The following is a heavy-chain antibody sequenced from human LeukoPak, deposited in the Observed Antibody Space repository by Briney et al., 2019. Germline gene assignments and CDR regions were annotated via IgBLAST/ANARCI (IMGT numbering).Heavy chain of an antibody. Sequence: ASVRVSCKASGYTFTGYYMHWVRQAPGQGLEWMGRINPNSGGTNYAQKFQGRVTMTRDTSISTAYMELSRLRSDDTAVYYCARKRYGSKFDYWGQGTLVTVSS. V-gene: IGHV1-2*06. J-gene: IGHJ4*02. CDR2: INPNSGGT. D-gene: IGHD3-16*01. CDR1: GYTFTGYY. CDR3: ARKRYGSKFDY.